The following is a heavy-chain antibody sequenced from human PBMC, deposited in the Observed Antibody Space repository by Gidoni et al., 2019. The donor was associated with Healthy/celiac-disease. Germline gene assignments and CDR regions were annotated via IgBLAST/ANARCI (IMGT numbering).Heavy chain of an antibody. D-gene: IGHD3-22*01. J-gene: IGHJ4*02. V-gene: IGHV3-23*01. CDR2: ISGSGGST. CDR1: GFPFSSYA. Sequence: EVQLLESGGGLVQPGGSLRLSCAASGFPFSSYAMSWVRQAPGKGLEWVSAISGSGGSTYYADSVKGRFTISRDNSKNTLYLQMNSLRAEDTAVYYCAKSITMIEVNDYWGQGTLVTVSS. CDR3: AKSITMIEVNDY.